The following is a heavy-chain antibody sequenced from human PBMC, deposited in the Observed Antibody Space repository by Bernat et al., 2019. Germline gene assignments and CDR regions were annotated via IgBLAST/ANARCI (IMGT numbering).Heavy chain of an antibody. CDR2: ISYDGSNK. Sequence: QVQLVESGGGVVQPGRSLRLSFAASGFTFSSYGMHWVRQAPGKGLEWVAVISYDGSNKYYADSVKGRFTISRDNSKNTLYLQMNSLRAEDTAVYYCAKDGSRVVPAAMGNWFDPWGQGTLVTVSS. V-gene: IGHV3-30*18. CDR1: GFTFSSYG. J-gene: IGHJ5*02. D-gene: IGHD2-2*01. CDR3: AKDGSRVVPAAMGNWFDP.